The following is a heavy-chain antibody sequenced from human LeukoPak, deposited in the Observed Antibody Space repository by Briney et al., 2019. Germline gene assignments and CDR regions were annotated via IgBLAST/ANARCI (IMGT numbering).Heavy chain of an antibody. CDR3: TRMTAGHDY. CDR1: GVSFDDYY. J-gene: IGHJ4*02. D-gene: IGHD2-21*02. Sequence: SETPSLTCAVSGVSFDDYYWSWVRQTPGKGLEWIGEINHSGYTNDSPSLKSRVTLSIDTCRTQFSLNLRSVTVADTGIYYCTRMTAGHDYWGQGTLVTVSS. V-gene: IGHV4-34*01. CDR2: INHSGYT.